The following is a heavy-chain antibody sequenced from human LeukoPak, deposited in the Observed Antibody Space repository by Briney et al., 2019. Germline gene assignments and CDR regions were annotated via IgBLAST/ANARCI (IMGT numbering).Heavy chain of an antibody. D-gene: IGHD2-21*02. CDR2: ISSGGNTR. Sequence: PGGSLRLSCAGSGFTFSNYEINWVRQAPGKGLEWISYISSGGNTRYYADSVKGRVTISRDNAKNSAHLQMNSLRAEDTAIYYCARLYCGGDCDAFDIWGQGTMVTVSS. CDR1: GFTFSNYE. J-gene: IGHJ3*02. V-gene: IGHV3-48*03. CDR3: ARLYCGGDCDAFDI.